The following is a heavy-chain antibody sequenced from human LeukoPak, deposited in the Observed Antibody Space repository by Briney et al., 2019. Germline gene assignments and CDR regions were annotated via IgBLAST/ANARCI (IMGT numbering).Heavy chain of an antibody. V-gene: IGHV3-30*01. CDR1: GFTFSNYA. Sequence: GGSLRLSCAASGFTFSNYAMHWARQAPGKGLEWVAVISYDGSNKYYADSVKGRFTISRDNSKNTLYLQMNSLRAEDTAVYYCAREDCSSTSCYWGYNWFDPWGQGTLVTVSS. CDR3: AREDCSSTSCYWGYNWFDP. D-gene: IGHD2-2*01. J-gene: IGHJ5*02. CDR2: ISYDGSNK.